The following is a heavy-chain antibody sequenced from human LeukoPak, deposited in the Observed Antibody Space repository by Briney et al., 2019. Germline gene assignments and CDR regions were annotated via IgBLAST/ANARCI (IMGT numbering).Heavy chain of an antibody. V-gene: IGHV3-23*01. CDR1: GFTFGSYC. CDR3: GRVRGGVTYGQTDI. CDR2: VSGSAFST. D-gene: IGHD3-10*01. J-gene: IGHJ4*02. Sequence: GGSLRLSCAASGFTFGSYCMSWVRQAPGKGLEWVSAVSGSAFSTYYADSVKGRFTISRDNSKDTLYLQMHSLRAEDTAIYYCGRVRGGVTYGQTDIWGQGTLVTVSS.